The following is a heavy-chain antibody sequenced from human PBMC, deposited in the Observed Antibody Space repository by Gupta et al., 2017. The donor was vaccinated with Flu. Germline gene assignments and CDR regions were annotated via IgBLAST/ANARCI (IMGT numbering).Heavy chain of an antibody. CDR1: GYTFTDYY. CDR3: ATGLMEDTEMATITLNYRYYYYGMDV. V-gene: IGHV1-69-2*01. D-gene: IGHD5-12*01. Sequence: EVQLVQSGAEVKKPGATVKISCKVSGYTFTDYYMHWVQQAPGKGLEWMGLVDPEDGETIYAEKFQGRVTITADTSTDTAYMELSSLRAEDTAVYYCATGLMEDTEMATITLNYRYYYYGMDVGGQGTTVTVSS. J-gene: IGHJ6*02. CDR2: VDPEDGET.